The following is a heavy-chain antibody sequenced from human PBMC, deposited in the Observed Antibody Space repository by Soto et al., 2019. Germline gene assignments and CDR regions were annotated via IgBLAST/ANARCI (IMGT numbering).Heavy chain of an antibody. D-gene: IGHD2-2*01. CDR3: AKDFGSLYPVVVPAAHQSLMAPVVDY. CDR2: ISGSGGST. J-gene: IGHJ4*02. V-gene: IGHV3-23*01. CDR1: GFTFSSYA. Sequence: GGSLRLSCAASGFTFSSYAMSWVRQAPGKGLEWVSAISGSGGSTYYADSVKGRFTISRDNSKNTLYLQMNSLRAEDTAVYYCAKDFGSLYPVVVPAAHQSLMAPVVDYWGQGTLVTGSS.